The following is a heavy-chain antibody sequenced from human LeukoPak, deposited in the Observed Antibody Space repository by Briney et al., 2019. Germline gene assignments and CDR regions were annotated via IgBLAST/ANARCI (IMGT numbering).Heavy chain of an antibody. CDR3: ARDGGPIVGATPGQAFNY. J-gene: IGHJ4*02. CDR1: GFTFSSYG. Sequence: GGSLRLSCAASGFTFSSYGMHWVRQAPGKGLEWVAVISYDGSNKYYAGSVKGRFTISRDNSKNTLYLQMNSLRAEDTAVYYCARDGGPIVGATPGQAFNYWGQGTLVTVSS. D-gene: IGHD1-26*01. V-gene: IGHV3-30*03. CDR2: ISYDGSNK.